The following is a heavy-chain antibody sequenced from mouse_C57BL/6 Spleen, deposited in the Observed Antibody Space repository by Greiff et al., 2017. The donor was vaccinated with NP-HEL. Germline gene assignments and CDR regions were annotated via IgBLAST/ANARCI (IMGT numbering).Heavy chain of an antibody. CDR3: ARHEALLDGNTFLYAMDY. CDR1: GYTFTEST. CDR2: FYPGSGSI. D-gene: IGHD2-1*01. Sequence: VQLQQSGAELVKPGASVKLSCKASGYTFTESTIHWVKQRSGQGLEWIGWFYPGSGSIKYNEKFKDKATLTADKSSSTVYMELSRLTSEDSAVYFCARHEALLDGNTFLYAMDYWGQGTSVTVSS. V-gene: IGHV1-62-2*01. J-gene: IGHJ4*01.